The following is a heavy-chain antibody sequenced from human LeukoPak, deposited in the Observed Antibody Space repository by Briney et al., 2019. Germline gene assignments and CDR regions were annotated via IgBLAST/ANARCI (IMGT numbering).Heavy chain of an antibody. CDR3: ARLVGAAWFDS. CDR2: TYYRSKWNN. V-gene: IGHV6-1*01. Sequence: SQTLSLTCAISGDSVSTNSATWTWLRQSPSRGLECLGRTYYRSKWNNDYAVSMKSRMTINPDTSKNQFSLQLNSVTPEDTAVYYCARLVGAAWFDSWGQGTLVTVSS. CDR1: GDSVSTNSAT. J-gene: IGHJ5*01. D-gene: IGHD1-26*01.